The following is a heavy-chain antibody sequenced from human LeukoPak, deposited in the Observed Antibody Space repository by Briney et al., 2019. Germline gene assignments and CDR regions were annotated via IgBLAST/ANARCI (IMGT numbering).Heavy chain of an antibody. CDR2: ISSSSTI. D-gene: IGHD4-11*01. CDR3: ARDMVGTVTRR. CDR1: GFTFSSYS. Sequence: GGSLRLSCAASGFTFSSYSMNWVRQAPGKGLEWVSYISSSSTIYYADSVKGRFTISRDNAKNSLYLQMNSLRAEDTAVYYCARDMVGTVTRRWGQGTLVTVSS. J-gene: IGHJ4*02. V-gene: IGHV3-48*01.